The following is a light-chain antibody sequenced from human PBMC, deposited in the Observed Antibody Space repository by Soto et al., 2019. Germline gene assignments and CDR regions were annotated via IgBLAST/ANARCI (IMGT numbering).Light chain of an antibody. V-gene: IGLV2-8*01. CDR3: SSYSGSDNFVV. CDR2: EVF. Sequence: QSVLTQPPSASGSPGQSVTISCTGTSSDVGGYNYVSWYQHHPGKAPKLMIYEVFQRPSGVPDRFSGSKSGDTASLTVSGLQAEDEADYFCSSYSGSDNFVVFGGGTKVTVL. CDR1: SSDVGGYNY. J-gene: IGLJ3*02.